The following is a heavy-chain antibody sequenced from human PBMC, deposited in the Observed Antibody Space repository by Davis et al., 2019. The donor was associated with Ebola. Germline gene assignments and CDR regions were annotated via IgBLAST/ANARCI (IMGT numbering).Heavy chain of an antibody. J-gene: IGHJ6*02. Sequence: GGSLRLSCVASGFTFSSCGMHWVRQAPGKGLEWVAVVSFDGSDKYYADSVKGRFTVSRDNSKNTLSLQMNSLRAEDTAVYYCAKDHDILTGHTRDGMDVGGQGTTVTVSS. CDR3: AKDHDILTGHTRDGMDV. V-gene: IGHV3-30*18. CDR2: VSFDGSDK. CDR1: GFTFSSCG. D-gene: IGHD3-9*01.